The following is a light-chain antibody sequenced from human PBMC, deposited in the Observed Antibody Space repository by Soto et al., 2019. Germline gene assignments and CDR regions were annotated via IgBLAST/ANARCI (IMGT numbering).Light chain of an antibody. CDR3: QQYNDWPLT. J-gene: IGKJ4*01. CDR1: QSVSSN. Sequence: EIVMTQSPATLSVSPGERATLSCMASQSVSSNLAWYQQKPGQAPRLLMYGASTRATGTPARFSGSGSGTEFTLTISSLQSEDFAVYYCQQYNDWPLTFGRGTKVDIK. CDR2: GAS. V-gene: IGKV3-15*01.